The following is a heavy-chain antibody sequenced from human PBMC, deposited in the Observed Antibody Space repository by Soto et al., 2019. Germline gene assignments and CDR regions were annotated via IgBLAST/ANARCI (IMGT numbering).Heavy chain of an antibody. Sequence: QVQLVQSGAEVKKPGSSVKVSCKASGGTFSSYAISWVRQAPGQGLEWMGGIIPIFGTANYAQKFQGRVKITADESTSTADMELSSLRSEDTAVYYCARASPPCGGDCYDFDYWGQGTLVTVSS. V-gene: IGHV1-69*01. CDR3: ARASPPCGGDCYDFDY. CDR1: GGTFSSYA. D-gene: IGHD2-21*02. J-gene: IGHJ4*02. CDR2: IIPIFGTA.